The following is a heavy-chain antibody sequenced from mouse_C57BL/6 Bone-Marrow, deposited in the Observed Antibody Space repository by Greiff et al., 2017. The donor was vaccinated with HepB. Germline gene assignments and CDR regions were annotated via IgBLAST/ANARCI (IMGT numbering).Heavy chain of an antibody. V-gene: IGHV3-6*01. CDR3: ASYYSNYHWYFDV. J-gene: IGHJ1*03. Sequence: EVKLVESGPGLVKPSQSLSLTCSVTGYSITSGYYWNWIRQFPGNKLEWMGYISYDGSNNYNPSLKNRISITRDTSKNQFFLKLNSVTTEDTATYYCASYYSNYHWYFDVWGTGTTVTVSS. CDR2: ISYDGSN. CDR1: GYSITSGYY. D-gene: IGHD2-5*01.